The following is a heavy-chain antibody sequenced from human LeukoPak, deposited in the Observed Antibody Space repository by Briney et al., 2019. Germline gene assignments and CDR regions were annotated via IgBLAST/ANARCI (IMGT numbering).Heavy chain of an antibody. V-gene: IGHV3-23*01. CDR2: ISGSGGST. Sequence: GGSLRLSCAASGFTFSSYAMSWVRQVPGKGLEWVSAISGSGGSTYYADSVKGRFTISRDNSKNTLYLQMNSLRAEDTAVYYCAKKSGWREYYFDYWGQGTLVTVSS. CDR3: AKKSGWREYYFDY. D-gene: IGHD2-15*01. CDR1: GFTFSSYA. J-gene: IGHJ4*02.